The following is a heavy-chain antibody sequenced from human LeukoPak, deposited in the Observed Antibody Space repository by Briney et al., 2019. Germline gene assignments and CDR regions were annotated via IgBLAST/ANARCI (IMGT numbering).Heavy chain of an antibody. Sequence: PGGSLRLSCAASGFTFSSYWMSWVRQAPGKGLEWVANIKQDGSEKYYVDSVKGRFTISRDNAKNSLYLQMNSLRAEDTAVYYCASDDFWSGFHMDVWGKGTTVTVSS. V-gene: IGHV3-7*01. CDR3: ASDDFWSGFHMDV. D-gene: IGHD3-3*01. J-gene: IGHJ6*03. CDR1: GFTFSSYW. CDR2: IKQDGSEK.